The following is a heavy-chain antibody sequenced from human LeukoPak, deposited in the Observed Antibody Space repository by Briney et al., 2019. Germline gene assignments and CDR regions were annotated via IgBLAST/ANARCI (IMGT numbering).Heavy chain of an antibody. J-gene: IGHJ4*02. V-gene: IGHV4-39*01. Sequence: SETLSLTCTVSGGSISSSSYYWGWIRQPPGKGLEWIGSIYYSGSTYYNPSLKSRVTISVDTSKNQFSLNLSSVTAADTAVYYCARLYYDSSGYYQICYFDYWGQGTLVNGSS. CDR1: GGSISSSSYY. CDR3: ARLYYDSSGYYQICYFDY. CDR2: IYYSGST. D-gene: IGHD3-22*01.